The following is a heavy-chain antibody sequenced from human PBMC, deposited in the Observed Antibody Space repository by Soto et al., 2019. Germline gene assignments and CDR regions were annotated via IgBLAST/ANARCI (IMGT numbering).Heavy chain of an antibody. CDR1: GFTFSSYW. D-gene: IGHD4-4*01. CDR2: IKQDGSEK. Sequence: PGGSLRLSCAASGFTFSSYWMSWVRQAPGKGLEWVANIKQDGSEKYYVDSVKGRFTISRDNAKNSLYLQMNSLRAEDTAVYYCARERRVTTPLDAFDIWGQGTMVTVSS. V-gene: IGHV3-7*03. CDR3: ARERRVTTPLDAFDI. J-gene: IGHJ3*02.